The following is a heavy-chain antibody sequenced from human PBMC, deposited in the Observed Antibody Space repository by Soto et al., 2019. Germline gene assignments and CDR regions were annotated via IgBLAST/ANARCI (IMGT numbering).Heavy chain of an antibody. J-gene: IGHJ4*02. D-gene: IGHD6-19*01. Sequence: QVQLVQSGAEVKKPGASVKVSCRASGYSFTGYQMYWGRQAPGQGLEWMGWISPNSGDTNYAQKFQGRVTVTSDTSIRTVYMELSRLRSDDTAVYYCALPISVTDTFDYWGQGTLVTVSS. CDR1: GYSFTGYQ. V-gene: IGHV1-2*02. CDR2: ISPNSGDT. CDR3: ALPISVTDTFDY.